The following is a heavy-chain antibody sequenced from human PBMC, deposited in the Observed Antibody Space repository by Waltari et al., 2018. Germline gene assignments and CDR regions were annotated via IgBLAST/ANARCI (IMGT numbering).Heavy chain of an antibody. J-gene: IGHJ5*02. Sequence: QVQLVQSGAEVKKPGSSVKVSCKASGGTFSSYALSWVRQAPGQGLEWIGGIIPIFGTANYAQKCQGRVTSTADESTSTAYMELSSLRSEDTAVYYCARGGPMVYAILGLDPWGQGTLVTVSS. V-gene: IGHV1-69*01. CDR3: ARGGPMVYAILGLDP. D-gene: IGHD2-8*01. CDR2: IIPIFGTA. CDR1: GGTFSSYA.